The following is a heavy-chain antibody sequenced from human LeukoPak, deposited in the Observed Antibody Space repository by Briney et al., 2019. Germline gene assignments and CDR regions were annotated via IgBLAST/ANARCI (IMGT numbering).Heavy chain of an antibody. CDR1: GFTFSSYG. CDR2: ISYDGSNK. Sequence: PGGSLRLSCAASGFTFSSYGMHWVRQAPGKGLEWVAVISYDGSNKYYADSVKGRFTISRDNSKNTLYLQMNSLRAEDTAVYYCAKVRFGELLRGYFDYWGQGTLATVSS. CDR3: AKVRFGELLRGYFDY. D-gene: IGHD3-10*01. J-gene: IGHJ4*02. V-gene: IGHV3-30*18.